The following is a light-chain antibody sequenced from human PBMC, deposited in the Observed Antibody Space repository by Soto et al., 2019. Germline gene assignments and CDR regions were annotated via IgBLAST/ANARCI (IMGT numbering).Light chain of an antibody. CDR3: SSYAGSNNFVV. CDR1: SSDIGGYNY. J-gene: IGLJ2*01. CDR2: EVS. V-gene: IGLV2-8*01. Sequence: QSALTQPPSASGSPGQSVTISCTGTSSDIGGYNYVSWYQQHPGTAPKLMIYEVSQRPSGVPDRFSGSKSGNTASLTVSALQAEDEAEYYCSSYAGSNNFVVFGGGTKLTVL.